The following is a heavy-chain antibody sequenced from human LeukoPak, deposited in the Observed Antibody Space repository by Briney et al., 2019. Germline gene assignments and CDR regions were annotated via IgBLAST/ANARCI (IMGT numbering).Heavy chain of an antibody. Sequence: KPGGSLRLSCAASGFTFSDSYMTWIRQAPGKGLELLSYISGSASDVNYIDSVRGRLTISRDNAKNSLYLHMNSLTVEDTAVYYCSRDPRHNDYWGQGTLVTVSS. CDR2: ISGSASDV. V-gene: IGHV3-11*01. J-gene: IGHJ4*02. CDR3: SRDPRHNDY. CDR1: GFTFSDSY.